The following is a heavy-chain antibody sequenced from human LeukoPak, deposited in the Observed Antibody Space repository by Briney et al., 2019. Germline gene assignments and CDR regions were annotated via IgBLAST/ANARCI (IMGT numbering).Heavy chain of an antibody. V-gene: IGHV3-74*01. CDR2: INSDGSST. Sequence: GGSLRLSCAASGFTFSSYWMHWVRQAPGKGLVWVSRINSDGSSTSYADSVKGRFTISRDNSKNTLYLQMNSLRAEDTAVYYCAKARQKYYYDSSGYSVDYWGQGTLVTVSS. CDR1: GFTFSSYW. J-gene: IGHJ4*02. CDR3: AKARQKYYYDSSGYSVDY. D-gene: IGHD3-22*01.